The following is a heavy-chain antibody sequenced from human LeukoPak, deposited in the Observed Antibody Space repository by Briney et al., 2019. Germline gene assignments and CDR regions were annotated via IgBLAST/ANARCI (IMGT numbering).Heavy chain of an antibody. Sequence: GGSLRLSCAASGFTFSNAWMNWVRQAPGKGLEWVGRIKSKTDGGTTDYAAPVKGRFTISRDDSKNTLYLQMNSLKTEDTAVYYCTTETGRSGWYLQSDYWGQGTLVTVSS. D-gene: IGHD6-19*01. CDR1: GFTFSNAW. J-gene: IGHJ4*02. V-gene: IGHV3-15*07. CDR3: TTETGRSGWYLQSDY. CDR2: IKSKTDGGTT.